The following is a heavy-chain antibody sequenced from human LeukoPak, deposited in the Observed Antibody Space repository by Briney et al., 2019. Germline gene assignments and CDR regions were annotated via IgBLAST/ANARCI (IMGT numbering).Heavy chain of an antibody. Sequence: GGSLRLSCAASGFTVSTNYMTWVRQAPGKGLEWVSVIYTGGTTFYAGSVRGRFIISRDNSKNTVYLQMNSLGAEDTALYYCARDPDATGGMDVWGQGTTVTVSS. D-gene: IGHD1-14*01. CDR1: GFTVSTNY. CDR2: IYTGGTT. V-gene: IGHV3-53*01. J-gene: IGHJ6*02. CDR3: ARDPDATGGMDV.